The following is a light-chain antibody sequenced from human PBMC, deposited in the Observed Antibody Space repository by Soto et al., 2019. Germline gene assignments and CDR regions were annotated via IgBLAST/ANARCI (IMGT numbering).Light chain of an antibody. CDR3: ATWDASLNSPL. J-gene: IGLJ2*01. CDR1: NNDVGGYKL. CDR2: EGS. Sequence: QSALTQPASVSGSPGQSITISCTGTNNDVGGYKLVSWYQQHPGKVPKVVIYEGSKRPSGVPDRFSGSKTGTSASLAISGLQFEDEADYYCATWDASLNSPLFGGGTKVTVL. V-gene: IGLV2-14*02.